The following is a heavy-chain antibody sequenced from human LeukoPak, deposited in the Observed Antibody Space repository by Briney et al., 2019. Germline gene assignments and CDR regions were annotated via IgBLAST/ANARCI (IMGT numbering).Heavy chain of an antibody. J-gene: IGHJ4*02. D-gene: IGHD1-14*01. V-gene: IGHV1-2*02. CDR1: GYTFTDYY. Sequence: SVKVSCKASGYTFTDYYIHWVRQAPGQGLEWVGWINPNGGGTNYAQKFQGRVTMTRDTSISTAYMELSRLKSDDTALYYCAGGITGGDYRGQGTLVTVSS. CDR3: AGGITGGDY. CDR2: INPNGGGT.